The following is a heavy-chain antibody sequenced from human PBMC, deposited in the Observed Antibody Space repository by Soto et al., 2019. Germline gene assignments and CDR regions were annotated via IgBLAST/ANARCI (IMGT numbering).Heavy chain of an antibody. V-gene: IGHV3-48*01. Sequence: EVQLVESGGGLVQPGGSLRLSCAASGFTFSTYSMSWVRQAPGKGLEWVSYISSTSDTIYYADSVKGRFTISRDNAKNSLYLHMKSLSAEDTAVYYCARDRGCSGGICYRDLGYWGQGTLVTVSS. J-gene: IGHJ4*02. CDR2: ISSTSDTI. CDR1: GFTFSTYS. D-gene: IGHD2-15*01. CDR3: ARDRGCSGGICYRDLGY.